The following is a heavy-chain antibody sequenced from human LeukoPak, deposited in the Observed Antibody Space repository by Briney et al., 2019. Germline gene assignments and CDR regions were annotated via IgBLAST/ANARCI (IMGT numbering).Heavy chain of an antibody. Sequence: XXXAWMNPNSGHTGYAQKFQGRVTMPRNTSISTAYMELSSLRSEDTAVYYCASLYPRGSGMARWGQGTLVTVSS. D-gene: IGHD3-10*01. J-gene: IGHJ4*02. CDR2: MNPNSGHT. V-gene: IGHV1-8*01. CDR3: ASLYPRGSGMAR.